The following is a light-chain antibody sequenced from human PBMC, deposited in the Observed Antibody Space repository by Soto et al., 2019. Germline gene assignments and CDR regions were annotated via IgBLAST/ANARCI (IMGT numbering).Light chain of an antibody. CDR1: QSISNW. V-gene: IGKV1-5*03. CDR2: KAS. CDR3: QQYDSYPLT. Sequence: DIQMTQSPSTLSASVGDRVTITCRASQSISNWLAWYQQKPGKAPKLLIYKASSLESGVPSGFSGSGSGTEFTLTISSLQPDDFATYYCQQYDSYPLTFGGGTKVDIK. J-gene: IGKJ4*01.